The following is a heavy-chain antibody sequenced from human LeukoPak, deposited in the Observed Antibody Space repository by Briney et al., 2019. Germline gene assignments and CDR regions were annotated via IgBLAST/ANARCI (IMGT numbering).Heavy chain of an antibody. CDR2: ISYDGRNK. J-gene: IGHJ4*02. D-gene: IGHD3-22*01. V-gene: IGHV3-30*18. CDR3: AKDATLIVGDNFFDF. Sequence: TGGSLRLSCEASGFTFSTYGMHWVRQAPGKGLEWVALISYDGRNKNYADSVKGRFTISRDNSKNTLYLQMNSMRAEDTAVYYCAKDATLIVGDNFFDFWGRGTLVTVSS. CDR1: GFTFSTYG.